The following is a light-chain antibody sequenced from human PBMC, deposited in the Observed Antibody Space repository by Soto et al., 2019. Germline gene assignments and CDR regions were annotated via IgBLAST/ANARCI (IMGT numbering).Light chain of an antibody. CDR2: GDS. V-gene: IGLV1-40*01. Sequence: QPVLTQPPSVSGAPGQRVTISCSGTSSNIGAGYDVHWYQRLPGTAPKLLIYGDSNRPSGVPDRFSGSKSGTSASLAITGLQSEDEADYFCQSYDSSLRGYVFGTGTKVTVL. CDR3: QSYDSSLRGYV. J-gene: IGLJ1*01. CDR1: SSNIGAGYD.